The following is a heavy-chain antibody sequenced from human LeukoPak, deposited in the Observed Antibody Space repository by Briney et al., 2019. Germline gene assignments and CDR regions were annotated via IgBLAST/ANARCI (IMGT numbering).Heavy chain of an antibody. CDR1: GASVSTTAYF. V-gene: IGHV4-61*02. CDR2: IYASGNT. CDR3: ASYREAYDLYPHGLDV. Sequence: PSQTLSLTCSVSGASVSTTAYFWNSIRHPAGEVLESIGRIYASGNTHYNPSLKSRVTMSLDTSKNQFSLTMNSVTAADSAVYFCASYREAYDLYPHGLDVWGRGTVVTVSS. D-gene: IGHD5-24*01. J-gene: IGHJ3*01.